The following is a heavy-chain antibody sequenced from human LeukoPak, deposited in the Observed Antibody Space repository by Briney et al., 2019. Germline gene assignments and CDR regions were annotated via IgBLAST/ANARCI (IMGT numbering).Heavy chain of an antibody. CDR1: GGSFSGYY. CDR2: INHSGST. D-gene: IGHD3-10*01. V-gene: IGHV4-34*01. CDR3: ASGRYYGSGSYYTRPHYYYYYGMDV. J-gene: IGHJ6*02. Sequence: PSETLSLTCAVYGGSFSGYYWSWIRQPPGKGLEWIGEINHSGSTNYNPSLKSRVTISVDTSKNQFSLKPSSVTAADTAVYYCASGRYYGSGSYYTRPHYYYYYGMDVWGQGTTVTVSS.